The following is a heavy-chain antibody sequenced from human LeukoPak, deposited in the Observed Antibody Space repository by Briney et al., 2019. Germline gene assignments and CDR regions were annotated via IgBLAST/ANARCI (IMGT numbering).Heavy chain of an antibody. CDR1: GGSISNSIYH. CDR2: IYYRGNT. Sequence: SETLSLTCTVSGGSISNSIYHWGWIRQPPGKGLEWIGSIYYRGNTYYNPSLKSRVTISVDTSKNQFSLKLSSATAADTAVYYCTRLRSGVAGDYWGQGTLVTVSS. D-gene: IGHD6-19*01. V-gene: IGHV4-39*01. J-gene: IGHJ4*02. CDR3: TRLRSGVAGDY.